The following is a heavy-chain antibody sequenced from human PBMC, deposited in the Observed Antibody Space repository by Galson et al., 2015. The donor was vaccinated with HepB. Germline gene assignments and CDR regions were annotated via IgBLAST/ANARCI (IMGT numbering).Heavy chain of an antibody. CDR2: ISAYNDNT. D-gene: IGHD3-22*01. Sequence: SVKVSCKASGYTFSNYGISWVRQAPGQGLGWMGWISAYNDNTDYAQNLQGRVTMTTDTSTSTAYMELRSLRSDDTAVYYCARTAFYYDSSDYYHDAFDIWGQGTMVTVSS. CDR3: ARTAFYYDSSDYYHDAFDI. CDR1: GYTFSNYG. J-gene: IGHJ3*02. V-gene: IGHV1-18*04.